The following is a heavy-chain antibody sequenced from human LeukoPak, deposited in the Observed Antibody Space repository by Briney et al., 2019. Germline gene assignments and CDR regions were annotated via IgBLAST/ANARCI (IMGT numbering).Heavy chain of an antibody. V-gene: IGHV3-48*03. CDR2: ISTSGTTI. Sequence: GGSLRLSCAASGFTFSSYEMNWVRQAPGKGLEWVSYISTSGTTIYYADSVKGRFTISRDNAKKSLYLQMNSLRAEDTAVYYCARINWLDPWGQGTLVTVSS. CDR1: GFTFSSYE. CDR3: ARINWLDP. J-gene: IGHJ5*02.